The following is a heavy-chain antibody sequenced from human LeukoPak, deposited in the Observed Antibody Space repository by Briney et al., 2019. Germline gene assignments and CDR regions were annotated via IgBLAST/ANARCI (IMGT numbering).Heavy chain of an antibody. V-gene: IGHV5-51*01. CDR3: ARRSSSGGYYFDY. D-gene: IGHD3-16*01. J-gene: IGHJ4*02. CDR2: IYPGDSDI. Sequence: LGESLDISCKGSGYSFSSYWIGWVRQMPGKGPEWMVIIYPGDSDIKYSPSFEGQVTISADKSNSTAYLQWSSLKASDTAMYYCARRSSSGGYYFDYWGQGTRVTVSS. CDR1: GYSFSSYW.